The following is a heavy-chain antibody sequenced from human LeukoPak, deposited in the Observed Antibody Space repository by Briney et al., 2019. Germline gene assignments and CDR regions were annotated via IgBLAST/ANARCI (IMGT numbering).Heavy chain of an antibody. CDR3: ARDLVVPATIISHYYYYGMDV. V-gene: IGHV3-21*01. D-gene: IGHD2-2*01. Sequence: KPGGSLRLSCAASGFTFSSYSMNWVRQAPGKGLEWVSSISSSSSYIYYADSVKGRFTISRDNAKNSLYLQMSSLRAEDTAVYYCARDLVVPATIISHYYYYGMDVWGKGTTVTVSS. CDR2: ISSSSSYI. J-gene: IGHJ6*04. CDR1: GFTFSSYS.